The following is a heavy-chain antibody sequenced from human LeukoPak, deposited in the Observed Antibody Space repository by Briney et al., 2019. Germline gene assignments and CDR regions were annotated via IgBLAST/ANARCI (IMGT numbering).Heavy chain of an antibody. D-gene: IGHD2-2*03. CDR3: ARGALRVDIVVVPAANIPFDY. CDR2: INHSGST. Sequence: PSETLSLTCAVYGGSFSGYYWSWLRQPPGKGLEWIGEINHSGSTNYNPSLKSRVTISVDTSKNQFSLKLSSVTAADTAVYYCARGALRVDIVVVPAANIPFDYWGQGTLVTVSS. J-gene: IGHJ4*02. V-gene: IGHV4-34*01. CDR1: GGSFSGYY.